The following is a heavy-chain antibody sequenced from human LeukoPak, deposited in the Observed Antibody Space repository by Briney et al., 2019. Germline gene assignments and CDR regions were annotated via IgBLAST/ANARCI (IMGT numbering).Heavy chain of an antibody. J-gene: IGHJ4*02. CDR2: ISWNSGSI. V-gene: IGHV3-9*01. Sequence: SGRSLRLSCAASGFTFDDYAMHWVRQAPGKGLEWVSGISWNSGSIGYADSVKGRFTISRDNAKNSLYLQMNSLRAEDTALYYCAKAAGDQAFDYWGQGTLVTVSS. CDR3: AKAAGDQAFDY. CDR1: GFTFDDYA. D-gene: IGHD3-10*01.